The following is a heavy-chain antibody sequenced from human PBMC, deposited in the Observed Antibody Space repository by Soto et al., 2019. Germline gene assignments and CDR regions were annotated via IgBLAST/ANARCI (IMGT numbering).Heavy chain of an antibody. J-gene: IGHJ4*02. CDR2: VIPMFGTP. V-gene: IGHV1-69*12. Sequence: QVQLVQSGAEVKKPGSSVKVSCKASGGTFSNYAITWVRQAPGQGLEWMGGVIPMFGTPNYAQKFQDRVTITADESTNTAYMDLSSLRSEDTAVYYCAIMSSSGWGGDLGYWGQGTLVTVSS. CDR3: AIMSSSGWGGDLGY. D-gene: IGHD6-19*01. CDR1: GGTFSNYA.